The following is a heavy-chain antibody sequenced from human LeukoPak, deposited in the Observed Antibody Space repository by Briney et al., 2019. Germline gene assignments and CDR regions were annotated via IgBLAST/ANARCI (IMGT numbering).Heavy chain of an antibody. CDR3: AREAGVTTGPEYYFDY. V-gene: IGHV3-53*01. CDR2: IYSGGST. CDR1: GFTVSSNY. Sequence: AGGSLRLSCAASGFTVSSNYMSWVRQAPGKGLEWVSVIYSGGSTYYADSVKGRFTISRDNSKNTLYLQMNSLRAEDTAVYYCAREAGVTTGPEYYFDYWGQGTLVTVSS. D-gene: IGHD4-17*01. J-gene: IGHJ4*02.